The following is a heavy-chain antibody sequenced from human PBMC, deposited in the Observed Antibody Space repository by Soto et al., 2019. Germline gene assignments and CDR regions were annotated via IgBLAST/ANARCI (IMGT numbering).Heavy chain of an antibody. J-gene: IGHJ4*02. CDR1: GFTFSRYG. D-gene: IGHD3-22*01. CDR2: IWNDGIRK. Sequence: GGSLRLSCAASGFTFSRYGMHWVRQAPGRGLEWVALIWNDGIRKVYVDSVKGRFTISRDNSKNTLDLQMNSLRAEDTAVYYCARDDDYEANAFDYWGPGTLVTVSS. V-gene: IGHV3-33*01. CDR3: ARDDDYEANAFDY.